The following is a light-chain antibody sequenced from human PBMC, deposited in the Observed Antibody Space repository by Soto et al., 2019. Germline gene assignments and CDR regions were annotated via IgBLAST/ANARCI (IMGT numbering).Light chain of an antibody. CDR1: QSISGS. Sequence: DIPMTQSPSTLSASVGDRVTITCRASQSISGSLAWYQQKPGKAPKLLIYEASNLKSGVPSRFSGSGSGTEYTLTISSLQPDDSASYYCQQYNGFWTFGQETRVEIK. CDR3: QQYNGFWT. J-gene: IGKJ1*01. V-gene: IGKV1-5*03. CDR2: EAS.